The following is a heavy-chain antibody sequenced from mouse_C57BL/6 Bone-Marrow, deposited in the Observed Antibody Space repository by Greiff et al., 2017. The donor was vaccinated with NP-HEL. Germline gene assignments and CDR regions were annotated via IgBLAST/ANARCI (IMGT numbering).Heavy chain of an antibody. D-gene: IGHD1-1*01. V-gene: IGHV5-12*01. CDR3: AKIYYYGSGGYFDV. Sequence: EVHLVESGGGLVQPGGSLKLSCAASGFTFSDYYMYWVRQTPEKRLEWVAYISNGGGSTYYPDTVKGRFTISRDNAKNTLYLQMSRLKSEDTAMYYCAKIYYYGSGGYFDVWGTGTTVTVSS. J-gene: IGHJ1*03. CDR2: ISNGGGST. CDR1: GFTFSDYY.